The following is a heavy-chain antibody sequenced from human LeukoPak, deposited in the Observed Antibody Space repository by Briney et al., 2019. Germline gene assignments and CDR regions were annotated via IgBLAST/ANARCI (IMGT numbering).Heavy chain of an antibody. Sequence: PSETLSLTCAVSGYSISSSNWWGWIRQPPGKGLEWIGYIYYSGGIYYNPSLKSRVTMSVDTSKNQFSLNLSSVTAADTAVYYCARDSAYSSSVEYFEYWGQGTLVTVSS. CDR2: IYYSGGI. J-gene: IGHJ4*02. CDR1: GYSISSSNW. CDR3: ARDSAYSSSVEYFEY. D-gene: IGHD6-13*01. V-gene: IGHV4-28*03.